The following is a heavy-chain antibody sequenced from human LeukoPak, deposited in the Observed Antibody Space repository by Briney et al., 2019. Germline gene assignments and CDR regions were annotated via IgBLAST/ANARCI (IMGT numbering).Heavy chain of an antibody. CDR2: IRSKANSYAT. CDR1: GFTFSGSA. CDR3: AKGGTPYYYYGMDV. V-gene: IGHV3-73*01. D-gene: IGHD3-16*01. J-gene: IGHJ6*02. Sequence: GGSLRLSCAASGFTFSGSAMHWVRQASGKGLEWVGRIRSKANSYATAYAASVKGRFTISRDDSKNTAYLQMNSLRAEDTAVYYCAKGGTPYYYYGMDVWGQGTTVTVSS.